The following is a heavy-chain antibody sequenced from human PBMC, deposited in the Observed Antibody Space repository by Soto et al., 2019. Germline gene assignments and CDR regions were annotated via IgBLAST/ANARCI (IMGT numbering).Heavy chain of an antibody. D-gene: IGHD3-10*01. J-gene: IGHJ6*02. Sequence: PRATLPLCRNRSGISLTTSGVGEGWIRQPPGKALEWLALIYCDEDKRYSPALKSRLTITKDTSKNQVVLTMTNMDPVDTATYSWGYRIVMSLGVSYDYHYARDVGGQGT. CDR1: GISLTTSGVG. CDR2: IYCDEDK. V-gene: IGHV2-5*02. CDR3: GYRIVMSLGVSYDYHYARDV.